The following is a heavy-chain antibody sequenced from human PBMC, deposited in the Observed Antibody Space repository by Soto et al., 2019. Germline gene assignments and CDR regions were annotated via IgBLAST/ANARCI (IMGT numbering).Heavy chain of an antibody. CDR1: GGSISGYY. CDR2: IYYSGTT. V-gene: IGHV4-59*01. J-gene: IGHJ6*03. Sequence: QVQLQESGPGLVKPSETLSLTCTVSGGSISGYYWSWIRQAPGKGLEWIGDIYYSGTTNYDPSLKSRVTMSVDTYKNQFSLKLSSVTTADTAAYYCARLTGGTYLSFYYYIGVWGKGTTVTVSS. CDR3: ARLTGGTYLSFYYYIGV. D-gene: IGHD2-8*02.